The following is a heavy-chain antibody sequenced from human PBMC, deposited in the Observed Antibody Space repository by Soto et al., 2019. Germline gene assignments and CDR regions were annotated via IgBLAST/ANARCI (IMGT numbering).Heavy chain of an antibody. CDR2: IFSNGQT. V-gene: IGHV4-4*07. J-gene: IGHJ4*02. D-gene: IGHD6-19*01. Sequence: HVQLRESGPGLVKPSETLSLSCSVSGASLLSSYWSWVRQPAGKGLEWIGHIFSNGQTSYNPSRKSRLTMSIDPSKDLFSLNLSSVTAADTAVYYCAKGWDVKYFDEWGQGTLVTVSS. CDR3: AKGWDVKYFDE. CDR1: GASLLSSY.